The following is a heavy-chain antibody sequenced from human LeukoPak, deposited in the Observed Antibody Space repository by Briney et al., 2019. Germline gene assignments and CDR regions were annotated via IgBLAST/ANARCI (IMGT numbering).Heavy chain of an antibody. CDR2: ISAYNGNT. D-gene: IGHD2-15*01. V-gene: IGHV1-18*01. Sequence: GASVKVSCKASGYTFTSYGISWVRQAPGQGLEWMGWISAYNGNTNYAQKLQGRVTTTTDTSTSTAYMELRSLRSDDTAVYYCARDRTYCSGGSCKVKWSDYWGQGTLVTVSS. CDR3: ARDRTYCSGGSCKVKWSDY. CDR1: GYTFTSYG. J-gene: IGHJ4*02.